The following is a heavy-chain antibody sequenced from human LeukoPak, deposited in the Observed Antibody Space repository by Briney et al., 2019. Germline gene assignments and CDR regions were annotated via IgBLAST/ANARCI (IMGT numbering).Heavy chain of an antibody. Sequence: PGGSLRLSCAASGFTFSSYWMSWVRQAPGKGLEWVANIKQDGSEKYYVDSVKGRFTISRDNAKNSLYLQMNSLRADDTAVYYCASLPGYSSGWYGWFDPWGQGTLVTVSS. D-gene: IGHD6-19*01. CDR3: ASLPGYSSGWYGWFDP. V-gene: IGHV3-7*03. CDR1: GFTFSSYW. J-gene: IGHJ5*02. CDR2: IKQDGSEK.